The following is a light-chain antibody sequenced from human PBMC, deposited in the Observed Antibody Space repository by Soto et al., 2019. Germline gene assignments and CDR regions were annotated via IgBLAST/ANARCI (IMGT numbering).Light chain of an antibody. Sequence: QSVLTHPASVSGSPGQSITISCTGTSSDVGSYNLVSWYQQYPGKAPKLMIYEGSKRPSGVSNRFSGSKSGNTASLTISGLQAEDEADYYCCSYAGSSSWVFGTGTKVTV. V-gene: IGLV2-23*01. CDR3: CSYAGSSSWV. CDR1: SSDVGSYNL. CDR2: EGS. J-gene: IGLJ1*01.